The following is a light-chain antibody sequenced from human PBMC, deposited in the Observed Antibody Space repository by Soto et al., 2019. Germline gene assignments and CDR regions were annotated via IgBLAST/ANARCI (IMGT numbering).Light chain of an antibody. CDR1: SSDVGAYNF. CDR3: SSYTVTSTPYV. Sequence: QSVLTQPASVSGSDGQLITISCTGTSSDVGAYNFVSWFRQYPGQAPQLLISEVSNRPSGVSHRFSGSKSGNTASLTISGLRPDDEADYFCSSYTVTSTPYVFGTGTKVTVL. J-gene: IGLJ1*01. CDR2: EVS. V-gene: IGLV2-14*01.